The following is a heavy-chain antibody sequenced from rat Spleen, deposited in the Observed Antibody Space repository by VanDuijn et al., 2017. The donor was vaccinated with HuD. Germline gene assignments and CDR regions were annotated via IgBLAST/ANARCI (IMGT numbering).Heavy chain of an antibody. CDR1: GFTFSSFP. Sequence: EVQLVESGGGLVQPGRSMKLSCAASGFTFSSFPMAWVRQAPTKGLEWVATISTSGGSTYYRDSVKGRFTISRDNAKSTLYLQMNSLRSEDTATYYCTREGVRGDDHFDYWGQGVMVTVSS. CDR2: ISTSGGST. V-gene: IGHV5-46*01. D-gene: IGHD1-1*01. J-gene: IGHJ2*01. CDR3: TREGVRGDDHFDY.